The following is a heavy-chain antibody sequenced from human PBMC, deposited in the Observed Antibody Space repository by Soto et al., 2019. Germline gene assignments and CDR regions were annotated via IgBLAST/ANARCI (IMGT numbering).Heavy chain of an antibody. CDR2: IYYSGTTYYT. CDR3: ARAPLT. J-gene: IGHJ4*02. CDR1: GGSISSGGYY. V-gene: IGHV4-31*03. Sequence: QVQLQESGPGLVKPSQTLSLTCTVSGGSISSGGYYWSWIRQHPGKGLEWIGYIYYSGTTYYTYYNPHLKSRVTISVDTSKNQFSLKLSSVTAADTAVYYCARAPLTWGQGTLVTVSS.